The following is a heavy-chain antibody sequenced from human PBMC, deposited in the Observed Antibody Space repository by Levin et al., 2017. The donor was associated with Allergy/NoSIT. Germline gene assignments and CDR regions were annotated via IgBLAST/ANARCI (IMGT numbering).Heavy chain of an antibody. J-gene: IGHJ4*02. CDR2: IRSKAYGGTT. V-gene: IGHV3-49*04. CDR1: GFTFGDYA. Sequence: SCTASGFTFGDYAMSWVRQAPGKGLEWVGFIRSKAYGGTTEYAASVKGRFTISRDDSKSIAYLQMNSLKTEDTAVYYCTRDSSSGYDDYWGQGTLVTVSS. CDR3: TRDSSSGYDDY. D-gene: IGHD5-12*01.